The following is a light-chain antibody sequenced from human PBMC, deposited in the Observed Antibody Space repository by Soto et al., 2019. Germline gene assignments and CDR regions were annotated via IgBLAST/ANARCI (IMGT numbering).Light chain of an antibody. CDR1: QSISSW. J-gene: IGKJ1*01. Sequence: QMTQSPSTLSASVGDRVTITCRASQSISSWLAWYQQKPGKAPKLLIYDASSLESGVPSRFSGSGSGTEFTLTISSLQPDDFANYYCQQYTTFGQGTKVEIK. V-gene: IGKV1-5*01. CDR2: DAS. CDR3: QQYTT.